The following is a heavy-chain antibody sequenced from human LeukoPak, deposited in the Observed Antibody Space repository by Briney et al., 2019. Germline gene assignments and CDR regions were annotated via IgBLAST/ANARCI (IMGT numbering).Heavy chain of an antibody. J-gene: IGHJ4*02. D-gene: IGHD3-3*01. CDR3: AASAENYDFWSGPDY. V-gene: IGHV1-24*01. CDR1: GYTLTELS. CDR2: FDPEDGET. Sequence: GASVKVSCKVSGYTLTELSMHWVRQALGKGLEWMGGFDPEDGETIYAQKFQGRVTMTEDTSTDTAYMELSSLRSEDTAVYYCAASAENYDFWSGPDYWGQGTLVTVSS.